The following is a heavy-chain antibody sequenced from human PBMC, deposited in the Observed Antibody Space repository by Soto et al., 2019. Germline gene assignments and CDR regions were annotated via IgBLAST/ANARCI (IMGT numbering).Heavy chain of an antibody. J-gene: IGHJ4*02. CDR3: VSQRTTVPTQAYFDY. CDR2: VYYRGRS. V-gene: IGHV4-39*01. D-gene: IGHD4-17*01. Sequence: AETLSLTCTVSGGAVTNSSYYWCCIRQCPGKGLEWIGSVYYRGRSYSKSSVKSRVTISVDTSKNRFSLSLNSVTASDTAVYFCVSQRTTVPTQAYFDYWGPGALVTVSS. CDR1: GGAVTNSSYY.